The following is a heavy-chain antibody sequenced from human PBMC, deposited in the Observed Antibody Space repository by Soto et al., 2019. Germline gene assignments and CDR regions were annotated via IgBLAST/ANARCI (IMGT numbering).Heavy chain of an antibody. CDR2: IWYDGSNK. D-gene: IGHD6-6*01. J-gene: IGHJ6*02. CDR3: ARDSLAARYYYGMDV. V-gene: IGHV3-33*01. CDR1: GFTFSSYG. Sequence: HPGGSLRLSCAASGFTFSSYGMHWVRQAPGKGLEWVAVIWYDGSNKYYADSVKGRFTISRDNSKNTLYLQMNSLRAEDTAVYYCARDSLAARYYYGMDVWGQGTTVTVSS.